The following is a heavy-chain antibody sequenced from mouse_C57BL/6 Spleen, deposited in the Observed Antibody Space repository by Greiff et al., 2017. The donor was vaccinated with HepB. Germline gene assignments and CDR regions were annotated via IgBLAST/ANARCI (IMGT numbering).Heavy chain of an antibody. CDR2: IDPEDGET. CDR1: GFNIKDYY. V-gene: IGHV14-2*01. CDR3: ASPYYSNYGAMDY. J-gene: IGHJ4*01. D-gene: IGHD2-5*01. Sequence: VHVKQSGAELVKPGASVKLSCTASGFNIKDYYMHWVKQRTEQGLEWIGRIDPEDGETKYAPKFQGKATITADTSSNTAYLQLSSLTSEDTAVYYCASPYYSNYGAMDYWGQGTSVTVSS.